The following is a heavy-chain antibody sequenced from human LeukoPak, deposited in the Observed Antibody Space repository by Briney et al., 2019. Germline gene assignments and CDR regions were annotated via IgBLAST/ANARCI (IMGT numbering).Heavy chain of an antibody. Sequence: GGSLIHSCSASGVTVSNNFMSWVRQAPGKGLEWVSVIYGGGSTYYADSVKGRFTISRDTSKNTLYLQMNSLRAEDTAVYYCASWPGGWYGEDSWGQGTLVTVSS. V-gene: IGHV3-53*01. CDR1: GVTVSNNF. D-gene: IGHD6-19*01. CDR3: ASWPGGWYGEDS. CDR2: IYGGGST. J-gene: IGHJ4*02.